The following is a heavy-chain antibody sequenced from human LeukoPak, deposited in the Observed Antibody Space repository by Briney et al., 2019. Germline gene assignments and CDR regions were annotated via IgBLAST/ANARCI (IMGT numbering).Heavy chain of an antibody. J-gene: IGHJ4*02. CDR3: ARDSVAGTASGDY. Sequence: GGSLRLCCAASGFTFSDYYMSWSRQAPGKGLEWVSYISSSSSYTNYADSVKGRFTISRDNAKNSLYLQMNSLRAEDTAVYYCARDSVAGTASGDYWGQGTLVTVSS. V-gene: IGHV3-11*06. D-gene: IGHD1-1*01. CDR2: ISSSSSYT. CDR1: GFTFSDYY.